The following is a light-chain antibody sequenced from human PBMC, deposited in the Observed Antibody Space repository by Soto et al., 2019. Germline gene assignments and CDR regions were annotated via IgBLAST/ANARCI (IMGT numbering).Light chain of an antibody. Sequence: EIVLTQSPATLSLSPGERATLSCRASQSVSSYLAWYQQKPGQAPRLLIYDASNRATIPARFSGSGSGTDFTLTISSLEPEDFAVYYCQQRSNWPPITFGQGTRLEIK. CDR3: QQRSNWPPIT. J-gene: IGKJ5*01. CDR2: DAS. V-gene: IGKV3-11*01. CDR1: QSVSSY.